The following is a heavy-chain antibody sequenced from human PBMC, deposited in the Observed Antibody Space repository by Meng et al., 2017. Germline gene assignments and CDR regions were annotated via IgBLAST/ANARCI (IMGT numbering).Heavy chain of an antibody. J-gene: IGHJ4*02. CDR2: IYYSGST. CDR3: ARSRYFDWLFPYYFDY. D-gene: IGHD3-9*01. Sequence: SETLSLTCTVSGGSISSYYLSWIRQPPGKGLEWIGYIYYSGSTNYNPSLKSRVTISVDTSKNQFSLKLSSVTAADTAVYYCARSRYFDWLFPYYFDYWGQGTLVTVSS. V-gene: IGHV4-59*01. CDR1: GGSISSYY.